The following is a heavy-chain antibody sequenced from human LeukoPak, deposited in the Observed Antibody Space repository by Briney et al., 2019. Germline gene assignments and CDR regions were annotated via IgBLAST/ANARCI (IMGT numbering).Heavy chain of an antibody. V-gene: IGHV4-34*01. CDR1: GGSFSGYY. CDR2: IDHSGST. CDR3: ASRRPRGRYGMDV. D-gene: IGHD6-25*01. J-gene: IGHJ6*02. Sequence: PSETLSLTCAVYGGSFSGYYWSWIRQPPGKGLEWIGEIDHSGSTNYNPSLKSRVTISVDTSKNQFSLKLSSVTAADTAVYYCASRRPRGRYGMDVWGQGTTVTVSS.